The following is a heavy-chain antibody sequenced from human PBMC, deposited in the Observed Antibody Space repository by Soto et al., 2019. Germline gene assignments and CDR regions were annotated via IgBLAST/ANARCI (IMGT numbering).Heavy chain of an antibody. CDR1: GFTFTSNA. Sequence: EVQLLESGGGLVQPGGSLRLSCAASGFTFTSNAMSWVRQAPGKGLEWVSAISGSGATTYHADSVKGRFTISRDNSKNTLYLQMHSLRAEDTAVYYCAKVSKYCSGGYCYSNYFFDYWGQGTLVTVSS. CDR2: ISGSGATT. V-gene: IGHV3-23*01. CDR3: AKVSKYCSGGYCYSNYFFDY. J-gene: IGHJ4*02. D-gene: IGHD2-15*01.